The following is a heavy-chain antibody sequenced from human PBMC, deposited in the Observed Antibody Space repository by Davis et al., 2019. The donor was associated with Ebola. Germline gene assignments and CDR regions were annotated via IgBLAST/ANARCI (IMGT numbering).Heavy chain of an antibody. D-gene: IGHD1-26*01. CDR1: GYTFTGYY. V-gene: IGHV1-2*04. Sequence: AASVKVSCKASGYTFTGYYMHWVRQAPGQGLEWMGWINPNSGGTNYVQKFQGWVTMTRDTSISTAYMELSRLRSDDTAVYYCARDFHSLTPSDGIIVLDYGMDVWGQGTTVTVSS. CDR3: ARDFHSLTPSDGIIVLDYGMDV. CDR2: INPNSGGT. J-gene: IGHJ6*02.